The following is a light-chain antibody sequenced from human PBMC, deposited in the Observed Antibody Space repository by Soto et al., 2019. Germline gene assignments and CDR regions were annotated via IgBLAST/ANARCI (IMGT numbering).Light chain of an antibody. CDR2: DAS. Sequence: DIQMTQSPSTLSASVGDRVTITCRASQSISSWLAWYQQKPGKASKLLIYDASSLESGVPSRFSGSGSVTEFTLTISSLQPDDFATYYCEQYNSYSWTFGQGTKVEIK. V-gene: IGKV1-5*01. CDR1: QSISSW. CDR3: EQYNSYSWT. J-gene: IGKJ1*01.